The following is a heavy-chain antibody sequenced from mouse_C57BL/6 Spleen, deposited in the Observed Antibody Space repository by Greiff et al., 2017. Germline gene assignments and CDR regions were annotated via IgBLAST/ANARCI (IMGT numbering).Heavy chain of an antibody. V-gene: IGHV1-20*01. CDR1: GYSFTGYF. J-gene: IGHJ3*01. Sequence: VQLQQSGPDLVKPGDSVKISCKASGYSFTGYFMNWVMQSPGKSLEWIGRINPCNGDTFYNEKFKGKATLTVDKSSSTAHVELRSLTSEDSAVYYCARGGDDYDGETQFAYWGQGTLVTVSA. CDR3: ARGGDDYDGETQFAY. CDR2: INPCNGDT. D-gene: IGHD2-4*01.